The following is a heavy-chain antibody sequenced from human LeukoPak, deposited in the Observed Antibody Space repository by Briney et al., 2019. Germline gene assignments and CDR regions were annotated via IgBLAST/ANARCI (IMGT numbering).Heavy chain of an antibody. D-gene: IGHD4-23*01. J-gene: IGHJ5*02. CDR1: GYTFTSYD. CDR2: MSPNSGKT. V-gene: IGHV1-8*01. Sequence: ASVKVSCKASGYTFTSYDLNWVRQATGQGLEWMGWMSPNSGKTGYAQKFQGRVTMTRNTSIGTAYMELSSLRSEDTAVYYCARDYDGSSGWFDPWGQGTLVTVSS. CDR3: ARDYDGSSGWFDP.